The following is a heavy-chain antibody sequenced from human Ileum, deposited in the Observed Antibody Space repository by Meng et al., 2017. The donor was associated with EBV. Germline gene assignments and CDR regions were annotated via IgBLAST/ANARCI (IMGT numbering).Heavy chain of an antibody. CDR1: GFSLTTSGVA. Sequence: QITLKESGPTELKPXXXXTXTXTFXGFSLTTSGVAVGWIRQPPGKALEWLALIYWDDDKRYSPSLKSRLTIIRDTSKNQVVLTMTNMDPVDTATYYCAHSPFMVGGVITWFDPWGQGTLVTVSS. D-gene: IGHD3-10*01. J-gene: IGHJ5*02. V-gene: IGHV2-5*02. CDR2: IYWDDDK. CDR3: AHSPFMVGGVITWFDP.